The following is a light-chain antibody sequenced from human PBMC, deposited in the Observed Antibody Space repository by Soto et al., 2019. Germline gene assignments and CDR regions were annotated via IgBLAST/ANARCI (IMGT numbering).Light chain of an antibody. Sequence: ELVMTQSPAILSVSPGERASLSCRASQSIGSNLAGCQQTPGQAPRLLIFCAVTRATGIPARFSGSGSGTEFTLTISSRQSEEFAVYYCQQYNNWPRTFGQGTKVDIK. V-gene: IGKV3-15*01. CDR3: QQYNNWPRT. CDR2: CAV. CDR1: QSIGSN. J-gene: IGKJ1*01.